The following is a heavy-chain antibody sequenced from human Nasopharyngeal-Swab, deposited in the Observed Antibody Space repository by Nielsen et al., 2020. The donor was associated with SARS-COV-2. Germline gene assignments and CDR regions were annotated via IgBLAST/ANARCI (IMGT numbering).Heavy chain of an antibody. V-gene: IGHV3-7*01. CDR2: IKQDGSEK. CDR1: GFTFNDYS. D-gene: IGHD4-17*01. CDR3: ARDPDYGDYLNWFDP. Sequence: GESLKISCAASGFTFNDYSMNWVRQAPGKGLEWVANIKQDGSEKHYVDSVKGRFTISRDNSKNTLYLQMNSLRAEDTAVYYCARDPDYGDYLNWFDPWGQGTLVTVSS. J-gene: IGHJ5*02.